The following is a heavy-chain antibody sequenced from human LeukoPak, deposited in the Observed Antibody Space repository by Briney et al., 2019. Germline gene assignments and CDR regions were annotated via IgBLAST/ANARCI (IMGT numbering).Heavy chain of an antibody. D-gene: IGHD5-12*01. CDR3: ARGVATIHTITNYYYYNIDV. Sequence: PSETLSLTCTVSGGSIRNYHWSWIRQPAGKGLEWIGRIYSSGSTNYNPSLKNRVTMSVDTSKNQFSLKLSSVTAADTAVYYCARGVATIHTITNYYYYNIDVWGQGTTVTVSS. J-gene: IGHJ6*02. CDR2: IYSSGST. CDR1: GGSIRNYH. V-gene: IGHV4-4*07.